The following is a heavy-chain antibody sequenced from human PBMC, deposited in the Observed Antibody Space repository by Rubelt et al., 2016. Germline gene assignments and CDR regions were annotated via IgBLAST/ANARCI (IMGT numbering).Heavy chain of an antibody. CDR3: ARGRRGSSSWLGRDYYGMDV. CDR1: GGSFSGYY. CDR2: INHSGST. D-gene: IGHD6-13*01. V-gene: IGHV4-34*01. Sequence: QVQLQQWGAGLLKPSETLSLTCAVYGGSFSGYYWSWIRQPPGKGLEWIGEINHSGSTNYNPSLKSRVPISVDTSKNQCSLKRSSVTAADTAVYYCARGRRGSSSWLGRDYYGMDVWGQGTTVTVSS. J-gene: IGHJ6*02.